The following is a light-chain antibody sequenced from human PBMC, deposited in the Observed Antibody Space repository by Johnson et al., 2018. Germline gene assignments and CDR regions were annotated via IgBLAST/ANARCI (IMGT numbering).Light chain of an antibody. V-gene: IGLV1-51*02. CDR1: SSNIGNNY. Sequence: QSVLTQPPSVSAAPGQKVTISCSGSSSNIGNNYVSWYQQLPGTAPKLLIYENNKRPSWIPDRFSGSKSGTSATLGITGLQTGDEADYYCGTWDSSLIAGNFFGTATKVTAL. CDR2: ENN. CDR3: GTWDSSLIAGNF. J-gene: IGLJ1*01.